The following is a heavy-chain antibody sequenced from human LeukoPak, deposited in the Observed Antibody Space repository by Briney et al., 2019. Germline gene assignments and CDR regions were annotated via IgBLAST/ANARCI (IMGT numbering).Heavy chain of an antibody. CDR2: IKQDGSER. D-gene: IGHD3-9*01. CDR3: ARVALRYFDWLHNYYMDV. J-gene: IGHJ6*03. V-gene: IGHV3-7*01. CDR1: GFTFSSYS. Sequence: GGSLRLSCAASGFTFSSYSMNWVRQAPGKGLEWVANIKQDGSERYYVDSVKGRFTISRDNAKNSLYLQMNSLRAEDTAVYYCARVALRYFDWLHNYYMDVWGKGTTVTISS.